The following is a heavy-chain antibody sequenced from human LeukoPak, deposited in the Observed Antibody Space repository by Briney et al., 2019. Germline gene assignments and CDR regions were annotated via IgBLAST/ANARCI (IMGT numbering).Heavy chain of an antibody. CDR2: FYSSGKI. V-gene: IGHV4-59*01. CDR3: AGGPSPETFQY. CDR1: SDSISSYY. J-gene: IGHJ1*01. Sequence: SETLSLTRSAFSDSISSYYWSGIRQPPGKGLEWVGYFYSSGKINYNPSLKSRVSISVDTSKSQFSLKLSSVTAADTAVYYCAGGPSPETFQYWGQGTLVTVSS.